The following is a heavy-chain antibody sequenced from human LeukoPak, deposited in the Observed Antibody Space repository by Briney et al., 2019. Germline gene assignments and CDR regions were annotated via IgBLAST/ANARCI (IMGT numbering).Heavy chain of an antibody. J-gene: IGHJ4*02. CDR1: GGSISSYY. V-gene: IGHV4-59*08. CDR2: VFYSGSI. CDR3: ARLTSGTHPNFDY. Sequence: SETLSLTCTVSGGSISSYYWSWIRQPPRKGLEWVGYVFYSGSINYNPSLKSRVTISIDASKNQFSLKLSSVTAADTAVYYCARLTSGTHPNFDYWGQGTLVTVSS. D-gene: IGHD3-10*01.